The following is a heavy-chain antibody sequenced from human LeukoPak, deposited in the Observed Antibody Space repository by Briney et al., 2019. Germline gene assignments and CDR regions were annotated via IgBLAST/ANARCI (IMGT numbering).Heavy chain of an antibody. CDR1: GFTFSSYG. Sequence: GGSLRLSCAASGFTFSSYGMHWVRQVPGKGLEWVAVISYDGSNKYYADSVKGRFTISRDNSKNTLYLQMNSLRAEDTAVYYCARDSRGYCSGGSCYGLNWFDPWGQGTLVTVSS. V-gene: IGHV3-30*03. CDR3: ARDSRGYCSGGSCYGLNWFDP. J-gene: IGHJ5*02. D-gene: IGHD2-15*01. CDR2: ISYDGSNK.